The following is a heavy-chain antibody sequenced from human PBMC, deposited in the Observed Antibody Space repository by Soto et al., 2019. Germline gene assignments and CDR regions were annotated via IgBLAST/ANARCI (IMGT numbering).Heavy chain of an antibody. V-gene: IGHV3-15*01. CDR2: IKSKTDGGTT. J-gene: IGHJ6*02. CDR1: GFPFSNAW. CDR3: TKAYYGSGSYWPIHYDYGMDV. D-gene: IGHD3-10*01. Sequence: PGGSLRLSCAASGFPFSNAWMSWVRQAPGKGLEWVGRIKSKTDGGTTDYAAPVKGRFTISRDDSKNTLYLQMNSLKTEDTAVYYCTKAYYGSGSYWPIHYDYGMDVWCQGTTVTVSS.